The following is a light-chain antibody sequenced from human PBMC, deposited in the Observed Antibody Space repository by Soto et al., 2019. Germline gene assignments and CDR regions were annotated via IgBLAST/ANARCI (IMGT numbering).Light chain of an antibody. CDR1: SSDVGGNNY. J-gene: IGLJ1*01. V-gene: IGLV2-14*01. Sequence: QSALTQPASVSGSPGQSITISWTGASSDVGGNNYVSWYQQYPGKAPKLMVCDVSNRPSGVSNRFSGSKSGNTASLTISGLQAEDEADYYCSSFTGTSYVFGTGTKVTVL. CDR3: SSFTGTSYV. CDR2: DVS.